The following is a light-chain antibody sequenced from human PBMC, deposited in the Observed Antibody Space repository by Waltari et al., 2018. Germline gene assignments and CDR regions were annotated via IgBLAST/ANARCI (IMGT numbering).Light chain of an antibody. J-gene: IGKJ1*01. V-gene: IGKV1-5*03. Sequence: DIQMTQSPSTLSASVGDRVTITCRASQSISSWLACNQQKPGKAPKLLIYKSSSLESGVPSRFSGSGSGTEFTLTISSLQPDDFATYYCQQYNIYWTFGQGTKVEIK. CDR2: KSS. CDR1: QSISSW. CDR3: QQYNIYWT.